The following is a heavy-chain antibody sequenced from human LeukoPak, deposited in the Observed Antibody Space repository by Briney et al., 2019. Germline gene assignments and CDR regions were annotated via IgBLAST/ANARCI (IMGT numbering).Heavy chain of an antibody. Sequence: PGGSLRLSCAASGFTFSTYNMNWVRQAPGKGLEWVSSITSSSSYIFYADSVKGRFTISRDNAKNSLYLQMNSLRAEDTAVYYCARYSGIYRDFWGQRTLVTVSS. CDR2: ITSSSSYI. V-gene: IGHV3-21*01. CDR3: ARYSGIYRDF. D-gene: IGHD1-26*01. CDR1: GFTFSTYN. J-gene: IGHJ4*02.